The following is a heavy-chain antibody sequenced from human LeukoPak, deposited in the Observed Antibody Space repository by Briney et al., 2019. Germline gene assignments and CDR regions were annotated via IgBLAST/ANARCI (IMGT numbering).Heavy chain of an antibody. CDR2: IYYSGST. J-gene: IGHJ4*02. Sequence: SETLSLTCTVSGGSISSGSYYWGWIRQPPGKGLEWIGIIYYSGSTYYSPSLKSRLTISMDTSKNQFSLRLSSVTAADTGVYYCARSSRAVAGTLDYWGQGTLVTVSS. CDR1: GGSISSGSYY. CDR3: ARSSRAVAGTLDY. D-gene: IGHD6-19*01. V-gene: IGHV4-39*01.